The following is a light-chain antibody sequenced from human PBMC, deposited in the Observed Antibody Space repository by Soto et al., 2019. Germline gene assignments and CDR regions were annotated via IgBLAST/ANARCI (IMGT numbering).Light chain of an antibody. J-gene: IGLJ1*01. V-gene: IGLV1-44*01. CDR2: SNT. CDR3: AVWDDSLYV. Sequence: QSVLTQPPSASGTPGQTVTISCSGSSSNIGKNTVNWYQHLPGTAPKLLIYSNTQRPLGVPVRFSGSKSGTSASLAISGLRSDDEADYYCAVWDDSLYVFGSGTKLTVL. CDR1: SSNIGKNT.